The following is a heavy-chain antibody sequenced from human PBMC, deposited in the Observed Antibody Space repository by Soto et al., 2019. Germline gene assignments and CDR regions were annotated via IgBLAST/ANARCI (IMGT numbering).Heavy chain of an antibody. J-gene: IGHJ5*02. CDR2: IYYSGST. CDR3: ARVLYYYDSSGYPNWFDP. V-gene: IGHV4-59*01. CDR1: GGSISSYY. Sequence: SETLSLTCTVSGGSISSYYWSWIRQPPGKGLEWIGYIYYSGSTNYNPSLKSRVTISVDTSKNQFSLKLSSVTAADTAVYYCARVLYYYDSSGYPNWFDPWGQGTLVTVSS. D-gene: IGHD3-22*01.